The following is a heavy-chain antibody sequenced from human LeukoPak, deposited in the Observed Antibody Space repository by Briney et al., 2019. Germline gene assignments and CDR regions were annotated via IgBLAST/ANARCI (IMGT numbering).Heavy chain of an antibody. CDR3: ARVGGGSSLPSSLDYYYYYYYMDV. D-gene: IGHD2-15*01. CDR2: IKQDGSEK. J-gene: IGHJ6*03. CDR1: GFTFSSYW. Sequence: GGSLRLSCAASGFTFSSYWMSWVRQAPGKGLEWVANIKQDGSEKYYVDSVKGRFTISRDNAKNSLYLQMNSLRAEDTAVYYCARVGGGSSLPSSLDYYYYYYYMDVWGKGTTVTISS. V-gene: IGHV3-7*01.